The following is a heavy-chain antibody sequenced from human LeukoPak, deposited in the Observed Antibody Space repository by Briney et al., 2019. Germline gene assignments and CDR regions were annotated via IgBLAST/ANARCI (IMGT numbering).Heavy chain of an antibody. D-gene: IGHD1-26*01. J-gene: IGHJ4*02. CDR1: GGSISSGGYY. CDR3: ARVGATIDY. CDR2: IYTSGST. V-gene: IGHV4-61*02. Sequence: PSETLSLTCAVSGGSISSGGYYWSWIRQPAGKGLEWIGRIYTSGSTNYNPSLKSRVTISVDTSKNQFSLKLSSVTAADTAVYYCARVGATIDYWGQGTLVTVSS.